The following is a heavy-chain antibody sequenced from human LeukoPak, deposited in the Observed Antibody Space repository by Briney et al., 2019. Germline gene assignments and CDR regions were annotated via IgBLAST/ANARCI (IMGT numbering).Heavy chain of an antibody. CDR2: IYYSGST. D-gene: IGHD6-19*01. V-gene: IGHV4-61*01. J-gene: IGHJ4*02. CDR1: GGSISSGSYY. CDR3: ARYGSGWYWGFDY. Sequence: SETLSLTCAVSGGSISSGSYYWSWIRQPPGKGLEWIGYIYYSGSTNYNPSLKSRVTISVDMSKNQFSLKLSSVTAADTAVYYCARYGSGWYWGFDYWGQGTLVTVSS.